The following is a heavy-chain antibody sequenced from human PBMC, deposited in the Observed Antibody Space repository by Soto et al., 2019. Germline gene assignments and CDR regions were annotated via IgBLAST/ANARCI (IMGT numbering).Heavy chain of an antibody. Sequence: EVQLLESGGGLVQPGGSLRLSCAASGFTFSKYAMSWVRQAPGKGLEWVSAISGSGTTTYSADSVRGRFTISRDNSNNMLYLQMDSPSPEDTALYYCVKFFVETGGSSGWPWSLGSWGQGNLVSVSS. CDR2: ISGSGTTT. J-gene: IGHJ4*02. CDR3: VKFFVETGGSSGWPWSLGS. D-gene: IGHD6-25*01. CDR1: GFTFSKYA. V-gene: IGHV3-23*01.